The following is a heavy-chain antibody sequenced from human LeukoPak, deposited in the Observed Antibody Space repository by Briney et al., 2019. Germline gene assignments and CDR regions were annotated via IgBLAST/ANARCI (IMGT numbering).Heavy chain of an antibody. D-gene: IGHD2-2*01. CDR1: GGSISSGGYS. CDR3: ARGPRVAVADRSVYYGMDV. J-gene: IGHJ6*04. V-gene: IGHV4-30-2*01. Sequence: ESSQTLSLTCAVSGGSISSGGYSWSWIRQPPGKGLEWIGYIYHSGSTYYNPSLKSRVTISVDRSNNQFSLKLSSVNAADTAVYYCARGPRVAVADRSVYYGMDVWGKGTTVTVSS. CDR2: IYHSGST.